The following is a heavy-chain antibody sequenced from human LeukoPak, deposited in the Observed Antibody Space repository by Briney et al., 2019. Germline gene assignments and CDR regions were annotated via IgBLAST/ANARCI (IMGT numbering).Heavy chain of an antibody. CDR2: INGNGDDS. Sequence: GGSLRLSCAASGFTFDEYVMHWVRQAPGQGLEWVSLINGNGDDSYYADSVKGRFTISRDNAKNSLYLQMNSLRAEDTAIYYCARDNLAAAGDDNFDIWGQGTMVTVSS. J-gene: IGHJ3*02. V-gene: IGHV3-43*02. CDR1: GFTFDEYV. CDR3: ARDNLAAAGDDNFDI. D-gene: IGHD6-13*01.